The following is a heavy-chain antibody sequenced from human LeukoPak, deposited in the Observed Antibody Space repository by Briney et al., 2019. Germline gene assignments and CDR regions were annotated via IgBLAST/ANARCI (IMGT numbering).Heavy chain of an antibody. CDR2: IIPIFGTA. D-gene: IGHD5-24*01. J-gene: IGHJ4*02. Sequence: SVTVSFKASGGTFSSYAISWVRQAPGQGLEGMGGIIPIFGTASYAQKFQGRVTITTGESTSTAYMELSSLRSEDTAVYYCARYPPDGYFDYWGQGTLVTVSS. V-gene: IGHV1-69*05. CDR1: GGTFSSYA. CDR3: ARYPPDGYFDY.